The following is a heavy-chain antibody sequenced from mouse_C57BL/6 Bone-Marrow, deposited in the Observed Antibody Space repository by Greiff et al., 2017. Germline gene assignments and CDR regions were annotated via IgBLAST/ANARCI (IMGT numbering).Heavy chain of an antibody. J-gene: IGHJ2*01. D-gene: IGHD1-1*01. Sequence: QVQLQQPGAELVRPGTSVKLSCKASGYTFTSYWMHWVKQRPGQGLEWIGVIDPSDSYTNYNQKFKGKATLTVDTSSSTAYMQLSSLTSEDSAVYYCARVVHYDGSSYDYFDYWGQGTTLTVSS. CDR2: IDPSDSYT. CDR1: GYTFTSYW. V-gene: IGHV1-59*01. CDR3: ARVVHYDGSSYDYFDY.